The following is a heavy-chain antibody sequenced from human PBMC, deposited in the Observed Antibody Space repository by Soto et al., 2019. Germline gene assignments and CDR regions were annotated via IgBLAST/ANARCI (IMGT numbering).Heavy chain of an antibody. CDR3: AIERLGSLIYYYYYGIDV. V-gene: IGHV1-69*01. D-gene: IGHD3-10*01. CDR2: IIPIFGTA. Sequence: QVQLVQSGAEVKKPGSSVKVSCKASGGTFSSYAISWVRQAPGQGLEWMGGIIPIFGTANYAQKFQGRVTITADESTSTAYMELSSLRSEDTAVYYCAIERLGSLIYYYYYGIDVWGQGTTVTVSS. CDR1: GGTFSSYA. J-gene: IGHJ6*02.